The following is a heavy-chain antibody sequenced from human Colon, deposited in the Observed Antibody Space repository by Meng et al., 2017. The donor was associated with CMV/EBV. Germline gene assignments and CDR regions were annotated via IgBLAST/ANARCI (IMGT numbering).Heavy chain of an antibody. J-gene: IGHJ4*02. V-gene: IGHV3-11*04. Sequence: GESLKISCAASGFTFSDYYMSWIRKAPGKGLEWVSYISSSGSTIYYADSVKGRFTISRDNAKNSLYLQMNSLRAEDTAVYYCARVSQLAPDYWGQGTLVTVSS. CDR3: ARVSQLAPDY. D-gene: IGHD6-6*01. CDR2: ISSSGSTI. CDR1: GFTFSDYY.